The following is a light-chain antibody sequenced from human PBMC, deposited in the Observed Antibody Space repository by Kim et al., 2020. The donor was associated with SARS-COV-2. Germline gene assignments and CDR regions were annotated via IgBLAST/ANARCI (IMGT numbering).Light chain of an antibody. V-gene: IGLV3-9*01. CDR1: NIGSKN. CDR3: QVWDSSTAL. J-gene: IGLJ2*01. Sequence: SVALVQTARLTWGGNNIGSKNVRWYQQKPCQAPVLVIYRDSNRPSGIPERFSGSNSGNTATLTISRAQAGDEADYYCQVWDSSTALFGGGTQLTVL. CDR2: RDS.